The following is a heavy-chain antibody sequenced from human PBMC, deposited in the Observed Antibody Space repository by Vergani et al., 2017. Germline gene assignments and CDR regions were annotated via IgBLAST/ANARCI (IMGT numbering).Heavy chain of an antibody. Sequence: QVQLQESGPGLVKPSQTLSLTCSVSGISVSSTAFYWNWIRQPAGKGLEWIGRIYGSGNINYNPSRESRVTISRDTSKNQLSLKGHSVTAADTAVYYCARGETRTDWLDPWGQGTQVIVSS. CDR2: IYGSGNI. CDR1: GISVSSTAFY. CDR3: ARGETRTDWLDP. J-gene: IGHJ5*02. D-gene: IGHD3/OR15-3a*01. V-gene: IGHV4-61*02.